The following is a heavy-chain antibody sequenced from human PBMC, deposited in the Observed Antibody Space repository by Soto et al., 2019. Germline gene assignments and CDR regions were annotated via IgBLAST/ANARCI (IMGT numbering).Heavy chain of an antibody. V-gene: IGHV1-69*01. J-gene: IGHJ4*02. D-gene: IGHD3-10*01. CDR2: IIPLFGTA. Sequence: QVQLVQSGAEVKKPGSSVKVSCKASGGTFSSYAISWVRLAPGQGLEWMGGIIPLFGTANYAQKFQGRVTITADDSTSTVYMELSSLRSEDTAVYYCASPASGSYPRVDYFDYWGQVPLVTVSS. CDR3: ASPASGSYPRVDYFDY. CDR1: GGTFSSYA.